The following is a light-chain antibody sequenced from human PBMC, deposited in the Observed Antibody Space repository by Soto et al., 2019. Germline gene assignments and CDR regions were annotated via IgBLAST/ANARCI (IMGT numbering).Light chain of an antibody. J-gene: IGKJ1*01. V-gene: IGKV3-15*01. CDR2: GAS. Sequence: EIVMTQSPATLSVSPGERATLSCRASQSVSSNLAWYQQKPGQAPRLLIYGASTRATGIPARFSGSGSGTEFTLTIGSLQSQDFAVYYCQQYNNWPWTFGQWTKVEIK. CDR1: QSVSSN. CDR3: QQYNNWPWT.